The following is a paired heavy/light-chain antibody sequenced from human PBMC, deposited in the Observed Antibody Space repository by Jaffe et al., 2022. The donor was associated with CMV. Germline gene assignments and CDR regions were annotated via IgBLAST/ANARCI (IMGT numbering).Light chain of an antibody. CDR2: DAS. CDR3: QQRRGT. CDR1: QSVNNY. J-gene: IGKJ4*01. Sequence: EIVLTQSPATLSLSPGERATLSCRASQSVNNYLAWYQQKPGQAPRLLISDASNRATGVPARFSGSGSGTDFTLTISSLEPEDSAVYYCQQRRGTFGGGTKVEI. V-gene: IGKV3-11*01.
Heavy chain of an antibody. Sequence: EVQLLESGGGFVQPGGSLRLSCAASGFTFSTSAMDWARQAPGKGLEWVSGITGGGSTFYADSVKGRFTVSRDNSKNMLYLQMNSLRAEDTAVYSCAKQYLGGDSGSDSWGRGTLVTVSS. V-gene: IGHV3-23*01. CDR3: AKQYLGGDSGSDS. J-gene: IGHJ4*02. D-gene: IGHD6-19*01. CDR1: GFTFSTSA. CDR2: ITGGGST.